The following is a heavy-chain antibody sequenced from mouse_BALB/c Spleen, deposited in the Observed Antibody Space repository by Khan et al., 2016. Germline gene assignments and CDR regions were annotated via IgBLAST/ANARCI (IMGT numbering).Heavy chain of an antibody. J-gene: IGHJ2*01. Sequence: QVQLQQSGAELMKPGASVKISCKASGYTFSTYWIEWVKQRPGHGLEWIGEILPGSGSTHYNEKFKGKATFTEDTSSNTAYMQLSSLTSEDSAVYYCTRSIEAHFDYWGQGTTLTVAS. CDR1: GYTFSTYW. CDR3: TRSIEAHFDY. V-gene: IGHV1-9*01. CDR2: ILPGSGST.